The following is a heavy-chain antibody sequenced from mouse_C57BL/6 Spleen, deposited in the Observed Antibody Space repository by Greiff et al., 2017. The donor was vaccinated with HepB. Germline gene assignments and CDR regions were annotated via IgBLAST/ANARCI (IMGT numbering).Heavy chain of an antibody. D-gene: IGHD1-1*01. CDR3: ARTATVVARFYAMDY. J-gene: IGHJ4*01. Sequence: QVQLKQPGAELVRPGSSVKLSCKASGYTFTSYWMDWVKQRPGQGLEWIGNIYPSDSETHYNQKFKDKATLTVDKSSSTAYMQLSSLTSEDSAVYYGARTATVVARFYAMDYWGQGTSVTVSS. CDR2: IYPSDSET. CDR1: GYTFTSYW. V-gene: IGHV1-61*01.